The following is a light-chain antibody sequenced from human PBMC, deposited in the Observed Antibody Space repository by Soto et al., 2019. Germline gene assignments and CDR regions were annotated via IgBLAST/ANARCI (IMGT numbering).Light chain of an antibody. CDR2: GAS. Sequence: EIVLTQSPGTLSLSPGKGATLSCRASQSVRDNFLAWYQQKPGQAPRLLIYGASSRTSDIPDRFSGSGSGTDFTLTISRLEPEDFAVYYCQQYGSSPWTFGQGTKVEMK. J-gene: IGKJ1*01. CDR1: QSVRDNF. V-gene: IGKV3-20*01. CDR3: QQYGSSPWT.